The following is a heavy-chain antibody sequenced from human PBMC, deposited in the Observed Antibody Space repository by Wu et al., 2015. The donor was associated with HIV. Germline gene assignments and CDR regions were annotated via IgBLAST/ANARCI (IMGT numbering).Heavy chain of an antibody. J-gene: IGHJ4*02. V-gene: IGHV1-69*05. Sequence: QVQLVQSGAEVKKPGSSVKVSCKASGGAFSSYAVSWVRQAPGQGLEWMGGTSPIIGTPKYAQNFQGRVTMITDESTGTAYVELSNLRSDDTAVYYCATRRPTAGAPFASWGQGTLVTVSS. CDR1: GGAFSSYA. D-gene: IGHD4/OR15-4a*01. CDR2: TSPIIGTP. CDR3: ATRRPTAGAPFAS.